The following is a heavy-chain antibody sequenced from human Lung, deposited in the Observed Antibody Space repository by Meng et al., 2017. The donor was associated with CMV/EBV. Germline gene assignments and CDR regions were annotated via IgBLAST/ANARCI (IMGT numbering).Heavy chain of an antibody. CDR1: GGSISSSSYY. CDR3: ARDLPQAWVGPSNWFDP. J-gene: IGHJ5*02. Sequence: SETLSLTCTVSGGSISSSSYYWGWIRQPPGKGLEWSGCIYYSGSTYHNPSLKSRVTISVDTSKNQFSLKLSSLTAADTAVYYWARDLPQAWVGPSNWFDPWGQGTLVTVSS. V-gene: IGHV4-39*07. CDR2: IYYSGST. D-gene: IGHD3-10*01.